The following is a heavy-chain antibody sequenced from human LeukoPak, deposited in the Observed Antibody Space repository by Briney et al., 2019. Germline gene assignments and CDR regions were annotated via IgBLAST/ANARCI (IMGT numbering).Heavy chain of an antibody. CDR3: ARGAIGRAEAFDI. Sequence: ASVKVSCKASGYTFTSYYMHWVRQAPGQGLEWMGIINPSGGSTSYAQKFQGRVTMTRDMSTGTVYMELSSLRSEDTAVYYCARGAIGRAEAFDIWGQGTMVTVSS. CDR1: GYTFTSYY. J-gene: IGHJ3*02. CDR2: INPSGGST. V-gene: IGHV1-46*01. D-gene: IGHD2-21*01.